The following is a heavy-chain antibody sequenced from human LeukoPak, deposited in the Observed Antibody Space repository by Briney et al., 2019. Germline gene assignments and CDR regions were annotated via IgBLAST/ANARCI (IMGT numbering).Heavy chain of an antibody. CDR1: EYTFIAYY. V-gene: IGHV1-2*02. J-gene: IGHJ4*02. D-gene: IGHD6-6*01. CDR2: INPNSGAT. Sequence: ASVKVSCKASEYTFIAYYIHWVRQAPGQGLEWMGWINPNSGATNYAQTFQGRVTMARDTSISTAYMELSRLSSDDTAVYYCARDRITYSSSFPDYWGQGTLVTVSS. CDR3: ARDRITYSSSFPDY.